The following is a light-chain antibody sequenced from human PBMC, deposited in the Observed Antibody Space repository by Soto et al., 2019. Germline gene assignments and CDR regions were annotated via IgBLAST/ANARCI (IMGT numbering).Light chain of an antibody. J-gene: IGLJ1*01. V-gene: IGLV1-47*01. Sequence: QSVLTQPPSASGTPGQRVTISCSGSSFNIGTNLVYWYQQLPGTAPKVLIYRNNQRPSGVPDRFSGAKSGTSASLAISGLRSEDVSDYYCAAWDDSLSGYVFGTGTKVTVL. CDR1: SFNIGTNL. CDR2: RNN. CDR3: AAWDDSLSGYV.